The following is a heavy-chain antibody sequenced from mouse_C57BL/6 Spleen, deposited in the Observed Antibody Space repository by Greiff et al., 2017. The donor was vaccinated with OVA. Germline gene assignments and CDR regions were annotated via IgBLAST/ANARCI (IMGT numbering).Heavy chain of an antibody. CDR3: TRYYYGSSSYWYFDV. CDR1: GYTFTDYE. V-gene: IGHV1-15*01. Sequence: QVHVKQSGAELVRPGASVTLSCKASGYTFTDYEMHWVKQTPVHGLEWIGAIDPETGGTAYNQKFKGKAILTADKSSSTAYMELRSLTSEDSAVYYCTRYYYGSSSYWYFDVWGTGTTVTVSS. CDR2: IDPETGGT. D-gene: IGHD1-1*01. J-gene: IGHJ1*03.